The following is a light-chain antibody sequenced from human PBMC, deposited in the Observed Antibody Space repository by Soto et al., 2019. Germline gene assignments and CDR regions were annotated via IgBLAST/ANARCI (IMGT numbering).Light chain of an antibody. Sequence: IVMTHSPGTLSVSPGERATLSCRASQSVSSRLAWYQQKPGQAPRLLISGASSRATGIPDRFSGSGSGTDFTLTISRLEPEDFALYYCQHYVERSPITFGQGTRLEIK. J-gene: IGKJ5*01. V-gene: IGKV3-20*01. CDR2: GAS. CDR1: QSVSSR. CDR3: QHYVERSPIT.